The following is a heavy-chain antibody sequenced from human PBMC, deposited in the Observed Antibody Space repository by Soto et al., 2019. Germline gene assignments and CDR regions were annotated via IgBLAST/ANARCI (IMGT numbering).Heavy chain of an antibody. CDR1: GYAFSQYG. CDR3: AKDVESGWYEAFDY. D-gene: IGHD6-19*01. V-gene: IGHV3-23*01. J-gene: IGHJ4*02. CDR2: IRSFDYRT. Sequence: GGSLRLSCTASGYAFSQYGMSWVRQAPGKGLEWVSSIRSFDYRTNYADSVKGRFTISRDNSKSTLSLQMNSLRAEDTAVYYCAKDVESGWYEAFDYWGPGTLVTVSS.